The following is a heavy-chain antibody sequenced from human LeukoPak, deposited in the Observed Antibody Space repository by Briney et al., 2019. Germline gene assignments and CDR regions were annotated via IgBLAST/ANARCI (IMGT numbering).Heavy chain of an antibody. V-gene: IGHV3-72*01. CDR3: ASVGSVAGSDYLDY. CDR1: GFTFSDHF. Sequence: GGSLSLSCAVSGFTFSDHFLDWVRQAPGKGLEWVGRSRNKAKSYTTEYGASVKGRFTISRDDSKSTLYLQMNSLTTEDTAEYYCASVGSVAGSDYLDYWGQGTLVTVSS. CDR2: SRNKAKSYTT. J-gene: IGHJ4*02. D-gene: IGHD6-19*01.